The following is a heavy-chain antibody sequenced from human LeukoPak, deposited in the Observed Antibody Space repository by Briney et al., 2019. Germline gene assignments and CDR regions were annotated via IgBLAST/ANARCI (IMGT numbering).Heavy chain of an antibody. J-gene: IGHJ4*02. Sequence: PGGSLRLSCAASGFTFSSYAMSWVRRAPGKGLEWVSAISGSGGSTYYADSVKGRFTISRDNSKNTLYLQMNSLRAEDTAVYYCAKAPGGCSGGSCYADYWGQGTLVTVSS. D-gene: IGHD2-15*01. CDR1: GFTFSSYA. CDR3: AKAPGGCSGGSCYADY. CDR2: ISGSGGST. V-gene: IGHV3-23*01.